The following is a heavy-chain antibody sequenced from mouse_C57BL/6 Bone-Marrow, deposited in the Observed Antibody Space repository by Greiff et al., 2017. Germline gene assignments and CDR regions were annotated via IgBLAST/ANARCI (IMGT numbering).Heavy chain of an antibody. CDR3: ARSFYNC. V-gene: IGHV1-54*01. CDR2: LNPGRGGT. Sequence: VQLQQSGAELVRPGTSVKVSCKASGYAFTNYLIEWVKQRPGQGLEWIGVLNPGRGGTNYNEKFKGKATLTADKSSSTAYMQLSSLTSEGSAVYFCARSFYNCWGQGDTLTVSS. J-gene: IGHJ2*01. D-gene: IGHD2-12*01. CDR1: GYAFTNYL.